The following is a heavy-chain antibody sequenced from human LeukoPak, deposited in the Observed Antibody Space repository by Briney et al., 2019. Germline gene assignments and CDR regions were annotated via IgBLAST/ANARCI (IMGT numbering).Heavy chain of an antibody. CDR3: ARVRRGGDRFDP. V-gene: IGHV1-8*01. CDR2: VNPNSGNT. J-gene: IGHJ5*02. CDR1: GYTFTSYD. D-gene: IGHD3-16*01. Sequence: PPASVRVSCKASGYTFTSYDINSVRQAPGQGLEWMGWVNPNSGNTGYAQKFQGRVTMTRNTSISTAYMELSSLRSEDTAVYYCARVRRGGDRFDPWGQGTLVTVSS.